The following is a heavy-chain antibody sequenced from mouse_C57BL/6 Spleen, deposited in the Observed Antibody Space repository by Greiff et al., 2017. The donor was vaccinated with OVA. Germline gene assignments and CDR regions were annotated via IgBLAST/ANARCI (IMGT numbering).Heavy chain of an antibody. CDR2: IDPENGDT. J-gene: IGHJ1*03. CDR1: GFNIKDDY. V-gene: IGHV14-4*01. Sequence: EVQLQQSGAELVRPGASVKLSCTASGFNIKDDYMHWVKQRPEQGLEWIGWIDPENGDTEYASKFQGKATITADTSSNTAYLQLSSLTSEDTAVYYCTTRFLLLRAVKYFDVWGTGTTVTVSS. D-gene: IGHD1-1*01. CDR3: TTRFLLLRAVKYFDV.